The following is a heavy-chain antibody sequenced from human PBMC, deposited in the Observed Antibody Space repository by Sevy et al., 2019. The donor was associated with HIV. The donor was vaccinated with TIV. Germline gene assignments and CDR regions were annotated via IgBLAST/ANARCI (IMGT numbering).Heavy chain of an antibody. CDR1: GYSFTSYW. CDR3: ARYGAGVDIATYYYGMDV. Sequence: GESLKISCKGSGYSFTSYWIGWVRQMPGKGLEWMGIIYPGDSDTRYSPSFQGQVTISADKSISTAYLQWSSLKASDTAMYYCARYGAGVDIATYYYGMDVWGQGTTVTVSS. D-gene: IGHD5-12*01. J-gene: IGHJ6*01. CDR2: IYPGDSDT. V-gene: IGHV5-51*01.